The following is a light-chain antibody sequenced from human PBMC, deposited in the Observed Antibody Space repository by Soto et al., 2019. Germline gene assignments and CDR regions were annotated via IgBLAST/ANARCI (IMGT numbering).Light chain of an antibody. Sequence: ETVMRQSPATLSVAPGERAPFSCRAGPGVSRKLAWYPHHPGQAPRLLIYGGSNRATGPPDSFSSRASATDSPPTISRLADEDSAVYCCQQYSSPGTFGQGTKVDI. J-gene: IGKJ1*01. CDR3: QQYSSPGT. CDR2: GGS. V-gene: IGKV3-20*01. CDR1: PGVSRK.